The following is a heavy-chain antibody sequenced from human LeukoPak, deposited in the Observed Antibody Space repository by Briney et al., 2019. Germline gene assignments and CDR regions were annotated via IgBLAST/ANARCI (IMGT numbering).Heavy chain of an antibody. J-gene: IGHJ4*02. CDR3: ARDPRRAITVSGVVIGSYFDY. Sequence: GGSLRLSCAGSGFTFDIYAIHWVRQAPGTGLEWVAGIGGGGDDILYAESAKGRFIISRDNSKNTVYLEMKSLRAEDTARYYCARDPRRAITVSGVVIGSYFDYWGQGSLVTVSS. CDR1: GFTFDIYA. CDR2: IGGGGDDI. V-gene: IGHV3-23*01. D-gene: IGHD3-3*01.